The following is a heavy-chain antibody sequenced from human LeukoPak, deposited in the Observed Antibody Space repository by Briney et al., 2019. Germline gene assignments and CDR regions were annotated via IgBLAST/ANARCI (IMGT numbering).Heavy chain of an antibody. CDR1: EYTFTGYS. CDR3: ARAHNSYGSGFPYYGMDV. CDR2: INPNSGGT. V-gene: IGHV1-2*02. J-gene: IGHJ6*02. D-gene: IGHD3-10*01. Sequence: ASVKVSCKASEYTFTGYSMHWVRQAPGQGLEWMGWINPNSGGTNYAQKFQGRVTMTRDTSISTAYMELSRLRSDDTAVYYCARAHNSYGSGFPYYGMDVWDQGTTVTVSS.